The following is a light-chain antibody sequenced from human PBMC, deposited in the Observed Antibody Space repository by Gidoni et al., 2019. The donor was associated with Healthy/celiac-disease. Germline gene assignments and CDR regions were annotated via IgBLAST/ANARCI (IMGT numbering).Light chain of an antibody. Sequence: DNQITQSPSSLSASVGDRVTITCRASQSISSYLNWYQQKPGKAPKLLIYAASSLQSGVPSRFSGSGSGTDFTLTISSLQPEDFATYYCQQSYSTPFTFXPXTKVDIK. CDR3: QQSYSTPFT. V-gene: IGKV1-39*01. J-gene: IGKJ3*01. CDR1: QSISSY. CDR2: AAS.